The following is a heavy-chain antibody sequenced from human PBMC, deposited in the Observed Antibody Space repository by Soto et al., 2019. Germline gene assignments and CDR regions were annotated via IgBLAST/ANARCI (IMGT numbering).Heavy chain of an antibody. D-gene: IGHD6-13*01. CDR3: AKDSSSSWYYFDY. CDR1: GFTFDDYA. J-gene: IGHJ4*02. Sequence: RRLSCAASGFTFDDYAMHWVRQAPGKGLEWVSGISWNSGSIGYADSVKGRFTISRDNAKNSLYPQMNSLRAEDTALYYCAKDSSSSWYYFDYWGQGTLVTVSS. CDR2: ISWNSGSI. V-gene: IGHV3-9*01.